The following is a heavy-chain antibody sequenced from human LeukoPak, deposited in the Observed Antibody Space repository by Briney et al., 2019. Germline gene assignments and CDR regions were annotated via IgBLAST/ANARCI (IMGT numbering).Heavy chain of an antibody. Sequence: GGSLRLSCAASGFTFSDYNMRWIRQAPGKGLEWVANIKQDGSEKYYVDSVKGRVTISRDKSKNTLYLQMNSLRAEDTAVYYCALCYNTNGAFDYWGQGTLATVSA. CDR2: IKQDGSEK. V-gene: IGHV3-7*01. CDR3: ALCYNTNGAFDY. D-gene: IGHD2-8*01. J-gene: IGHJ4*02. CDR1: GFTFSDYN.